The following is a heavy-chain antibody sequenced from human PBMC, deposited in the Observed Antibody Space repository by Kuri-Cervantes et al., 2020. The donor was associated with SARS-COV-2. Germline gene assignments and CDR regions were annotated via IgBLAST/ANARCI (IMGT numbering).Heavy chain of an antibody. CDR3: ARDSSITHRDFDY. Sequence: GESLKISCAASGFTFSSYGMHWVRQAPGKGLEWVAVIRYDGSNKYYADSVKGRFTISRDNSKNTLYLQMNSLRAEDTAVYYCARDSSITHRDFDYWGQGTLVTVSS. J-gene: IGHJ4*02. CDR1: GFTFSSYG. D-gene: IGHD6-13*01. CDR2: IRYDGSNK. V-gene: IGHV3-33*08.